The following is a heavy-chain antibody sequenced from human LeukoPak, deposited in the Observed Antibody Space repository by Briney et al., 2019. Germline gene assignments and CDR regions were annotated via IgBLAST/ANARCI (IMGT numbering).Heavy chain of an antibody. Sequence: SQTLSLTCTVSRGSISSGSYYWSWIRQPAEKGLEWIGRIYSNGTTNHNPSLKSRATISGDTSKNHFSLKLSSVTAADTAVYYCARGRGRDVSFYYGMDVWGQGTTVTVSS. J-gene: IGHJ6*02. CDR3: ARGRGRDVSFYYGMDV. D-gene: IGHD3-10*01. CDR1: RGSISSGSYY. CDR2: IYSNGTT. V-gene: IGHV4-61*02.